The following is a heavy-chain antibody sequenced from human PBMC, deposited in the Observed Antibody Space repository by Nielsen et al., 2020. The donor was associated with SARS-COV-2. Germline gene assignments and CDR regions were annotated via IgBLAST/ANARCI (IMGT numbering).Heavy chain of an antibody. Sequence: SCAASGFTFSSYGMHWVRPAPGKGLEWVAVIWYDGSNKYYADSVKGRFTISRDNSKNTLYLQMNSLRAEDTAVYYCAGHLSWYGMDVWGQGTTVTVSS. CDR3: AGHLSWYGMDV. CDR2: IWYDGSNK. J-gene: IGHJ6*02. D-gene: IGHD3-16*02. V-gene: IGHV3-33*01. CDR1: GFTFSSYG.